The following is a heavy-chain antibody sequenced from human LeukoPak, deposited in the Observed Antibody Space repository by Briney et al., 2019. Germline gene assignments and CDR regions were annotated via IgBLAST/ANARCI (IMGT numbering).Heavy chain of an antibody. CDR1: GYTFTGYY. CDR2: INPNSGGT. J-gene: IGHJ6*03. V-gene: IGHV1-2*02. Sequence: GASVKVSCKASGYTFTGYYMHWVRQAPGQGLVWMGWINPNSGGTNYAQKFQGRVTMTRDTSISTAYMELSRLRSDDTAVYYCARDKGRYYYYYMDVWGKGTTVTVSS. CDR3: ARDKGRYYYYYMDV.